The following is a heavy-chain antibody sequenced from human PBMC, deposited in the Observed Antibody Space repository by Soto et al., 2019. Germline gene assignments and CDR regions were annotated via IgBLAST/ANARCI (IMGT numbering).Heavy chain of an antibody. Sequence: QVQLVQSGAEEKKPGASVKVSCKASGYTFTSYAMHWVRQAPGQRLEWMGWINAGNGNTKYSQKFQGRVTITRDTSASTAYMELSSLRSEDTAVYYCARDRSVTTTPHDAFDIWGQGTMVTVSP. CDR2: INAGNGNT. CDR3: ARDRSVTTTPHDAFDI. V-gene: IGHV1-3*05. J-gene: IGHJ3*02. D-gene: IGHD4-17*01. CDR1: GYTFTSYA.